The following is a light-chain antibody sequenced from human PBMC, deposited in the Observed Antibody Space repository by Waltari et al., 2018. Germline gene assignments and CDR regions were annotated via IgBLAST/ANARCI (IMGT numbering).Light chain of an antibody. J-gene: IGLJ2*01. CDR1: NSNIGRYF. Sequence: QSVLTQPPSVSAAPGQGVTISCPGDNSNIGRYFLSWYQQLPRAAPKLLIFDTNKRPSGIPDRISASKSGTSATLDITGLQTGDEADYYCATWDNSLREFVFGGGTELTVL. CDR3: ATWDNSLREFV. V-gene: IGLV1-51*01. CDR2: DTN.